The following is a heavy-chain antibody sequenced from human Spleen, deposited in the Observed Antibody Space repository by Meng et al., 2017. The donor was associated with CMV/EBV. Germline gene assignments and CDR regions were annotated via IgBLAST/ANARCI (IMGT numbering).Heavy chain of an antibody. Sequence: QEWRPRLCKPSETLSLTSTGSGGSISSYYWRWIRQPAGKGLEWIGRIYTSGSTNYNPSLKSRVTMSVDTSKNQFSLKLGSVTAADTAVYYCARSDGRIAPGHYWGQGTLVTVSS. CDR1: GGSISSYY. D-gene: IGHD5-18*01. V-gene: IGHV4-4*07. CDR2: IYTSGST. CDR3: ARSDGRIAPGHY. J-gene: IGHJ4*02.